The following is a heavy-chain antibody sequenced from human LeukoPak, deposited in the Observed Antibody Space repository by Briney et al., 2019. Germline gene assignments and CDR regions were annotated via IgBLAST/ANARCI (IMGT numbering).Heavy chain of an antibody. CDR2: IYYSGST. Sequence: SQTLSLTCTVSGGSISSGGYYWSWIRQHPGKGLEWIGYIYYSGSTYYNPSLKSRVTISVDTSKNQFSLKLSSVTAADTAVYYCARTRMVRGAYDYWGQGTPVTVSS. D-gene: IGHD3-10*01. CDR1: GGSISSGGYY. V-gene: IGHV4-31*03. CDR3: ARTRMVRGAYDY. J-gene: IGHJ4*02.